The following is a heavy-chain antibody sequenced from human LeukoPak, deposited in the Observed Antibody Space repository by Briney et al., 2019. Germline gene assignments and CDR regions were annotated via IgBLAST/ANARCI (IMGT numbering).Heavy chain of an antibody. J-gene: IGHJ4*02. D-gene: IGHD2-2*01. CDR2: ISYDGSNK. V-gene: IGHV3-30*18. Sequence: TGGSLRLSCAASGFTFSSYGMHWVRQAPGKGLEWGAVISYDGSNKYYADSVKGRFTISRDNSKNTLYLQMNSLRAEDTAVYYCAKDRNRYCSSTSCYALDYWGQGTLVTVSS. CDR1: GFTFSSYG. CDR3: AKDRNRYCSSTSCYALDY.